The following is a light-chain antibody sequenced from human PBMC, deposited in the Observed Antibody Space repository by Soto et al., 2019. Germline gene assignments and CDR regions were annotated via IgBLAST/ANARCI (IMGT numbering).Light chain of an antibody. CDR1: QSVSSN. CDR2: GAS. CDR3: QQYNNWPPT. J-gene: IGKJ5*01. Sequence: EIVMTQSPATLSVSPGARATLSCRASQSVSSNLAWYQQKPGHAPRLLIYGASTRATGIPARFSGSRSGTEFTLTISSLQSEDCAVYYCQQYNNWPPTFGQGTRLEIK. V-gene: IGKV3-15*01.